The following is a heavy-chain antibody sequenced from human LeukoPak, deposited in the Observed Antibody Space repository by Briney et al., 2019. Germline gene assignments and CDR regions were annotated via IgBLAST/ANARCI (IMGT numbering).Heavy chain of an antibody. CDR2: INHSGST. J-gene: IGHJ4*02. CDR1: GGSFSGYY. CDR3: ARDGEVAAAGTYYFDY. V-gene: IGHV4-34*01. D-gene: IGHD6-13*01. Sequence: PSETLSLTCAVYGGSFSGYYWSWIRQPPGKGLEWIGEINHSGSTNYNPSLKSRVTISVDTSKNQFSLKLSSVTAADTAVYYCARDGEVAAAGTYYFDYWGQGTLVTVSS.